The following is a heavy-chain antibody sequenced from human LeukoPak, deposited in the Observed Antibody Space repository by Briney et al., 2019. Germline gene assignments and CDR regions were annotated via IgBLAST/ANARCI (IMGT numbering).Heavy chain of an antibody. CDR1: GYTFTSYD. CDR3: ARGRGSSWYGGY. Sequence: ASVKVSCKASGYTFTSYDINWVRQATGQGLAWMGWMNPNSGNTGYAQKFQGRVTMTRNTSISTAYMELSSLRSEDTAVYYCARGRGSSWYGGYWGQGTLVTVSS. J-gene: IGHJ4*02. V-gene: IGHV1-8*01. CDR2: MNPNSGNT. D-gene: IGHD6-13*01.